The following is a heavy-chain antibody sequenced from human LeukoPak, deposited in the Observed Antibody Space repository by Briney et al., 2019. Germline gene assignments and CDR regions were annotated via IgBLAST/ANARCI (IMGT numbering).Heavy chain of an antibody. CDR1: GGSISSHY. J-gene: IGHJ4*02. V-gene: IGHV4-59*08. CDR2: IYYTGST. D-gene: IGHD1-26*01. CDR3: ARRSGGGSYYYFDY. Sequence: SETLSLTCTVSGGSISSHYWSWIRQPPGKGLEWLGYIYYTGSTNYNPSFKSRVTISLDTSKTQFSLKLTSVTAADTAVYYCARRSGGGSYYYFDYWGQGTLVTVSS.